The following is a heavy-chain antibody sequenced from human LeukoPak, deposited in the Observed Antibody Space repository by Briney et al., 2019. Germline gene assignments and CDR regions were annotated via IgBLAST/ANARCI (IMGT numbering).Heavy chain of an antibody. D-gene: IGHD3-22*01. Sequence: ASVKVSCKASGYTFSIYAMQWVRQAPGQRLEWMGWINAGNGNTKYSQKFQGRVTISRDTSASTAYMELSSLGSEDTALYYCARGVWSSRGMQYYFDYWGQGTLVTVSS. J-gene: IGHJ4*02. CDR2: INAGNGNT. CDR1: GYTFSIYA. V-gene: IGHV1-3*01. CDR3: ARGVWSSRGMQYYFDY.